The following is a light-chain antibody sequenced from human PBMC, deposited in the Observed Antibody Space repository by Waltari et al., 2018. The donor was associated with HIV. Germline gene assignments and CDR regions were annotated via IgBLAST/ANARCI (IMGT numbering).Light chain of an antibody. CDR3: QQYNSDFYT. Sequence: DIQMTQSPSTLSASVGDRVTITCRASQDVGYWLAWYHQKSGKAPKLLMYKTSILEYGVPSRFSGRASGTGFTLTIDGLQPEDFATYYCQQYNSDFYTFGQGTKLEIK. CDR2: KTS. V-gene: IGKV1-5*03. J-gene: IGKJ2*01. CDR1: QDVGYW.